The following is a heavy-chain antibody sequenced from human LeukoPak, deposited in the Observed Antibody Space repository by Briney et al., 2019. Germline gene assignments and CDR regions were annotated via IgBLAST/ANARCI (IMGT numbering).Heavy chain of an antibody. D-gene: IGHD1-26*01. CDR3: ARDFSGSYSGWFDP. V-gene: IGHV1-69*06. CDR1: GGTFSSYA. CDR2: IIPIFGTA. Sequence: SVKVSCKASGGTFSSYAISWVRQAPGQGLEWTGGIIPIFGTANYAQKFQGRVTITADKSTSTAYMELSSLRSEDTAVYYCARDFSGSYSGWFDPWGQGTLVTVSS. J-gene: IGHJ5*02.